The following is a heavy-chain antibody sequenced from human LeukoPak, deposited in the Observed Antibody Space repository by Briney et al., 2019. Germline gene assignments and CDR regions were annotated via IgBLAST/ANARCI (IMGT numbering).Heavy chain of an antibody. Sequence: SETLSLTCTVSGGSISSGSYFWYWIRQPAGKGLEWIGRIYTSGSTNYNPSLKSRATMSVDTSKTQFSLKLSSVTAADTAVYYCARGPYYDFWSGYPFFDSWGQGALVTVSS. J-gene: IGHJ4*02. CDR2: IYTSGST. V-gene: IGHV4-61*02. CDR1: GGSISSGSYF. CDR3: ARGPYYDFWSGYPFFDS. D-gene: IGHD3-3*01.